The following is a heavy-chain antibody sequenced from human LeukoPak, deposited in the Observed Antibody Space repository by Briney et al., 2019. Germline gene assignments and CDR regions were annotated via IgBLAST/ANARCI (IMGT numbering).Heavy chain of an antibody. CDR3: ATVKTMVRGVIPLPVDY. J-gene: IGHJ4*02. CDR2: FDPEDGET. V-gene: IGHV1-24*01. Sequence: ASVKVSCKVSGYTLTELSMHWVRQAPGKGLEWMGGFDPEDGETIYAQKFQGRVTMTEDTSTDTAYMELSSLRSEDTAVYYCATVKTMVRGVIPLPVDYWGQGTLVTVSS. D-gene: IGHD3-10*01. CDR1: GYTLTELS.